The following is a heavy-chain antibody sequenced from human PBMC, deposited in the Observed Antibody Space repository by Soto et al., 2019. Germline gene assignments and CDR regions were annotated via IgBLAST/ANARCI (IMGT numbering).Heavy chain of an antibody. CDR2: INPNSGGT. V-gene: IGHV1-2*02. J-gene: IGHJ5*02. CDR3: ARERGRRTPPFRTNPPLGWFDP. D-gene: IGHD2-8*01. CDR1: GYTFTGYY. Sequence: QVQLVQSGAEVKKPGASVKVSCKASGYTFTGYYMHWVRQAPGQGLEWMGWINPNSGGTNYAQKLQGRATMRWDTSLRTAYIELSRLRSVATVVYYCARERGRRTPPFRTNPPLGWFDPWGQGTLVTVSS.